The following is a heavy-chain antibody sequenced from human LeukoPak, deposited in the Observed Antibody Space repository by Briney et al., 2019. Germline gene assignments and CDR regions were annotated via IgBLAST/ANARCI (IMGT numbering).Heavy chain of an antibody. V-gene: IGHV4-34*12. J-gene: IGHJ4*02. CDR1: GGSFSGYY. CDR3: ARGLASGYPPIPFDY. Sequence: SETLSLTCAVYGGSFSGYYWTWIRQPPGKGLEWIGEIIDTGSTKYNSSLKSRVTISVDTSKNQFSLSLDSVAAADTAVYYCARGLASGYPPIPFDYWGQGTLVTVSS. CDR2: IIDTGST. D-gene: IGHD3-3*01.